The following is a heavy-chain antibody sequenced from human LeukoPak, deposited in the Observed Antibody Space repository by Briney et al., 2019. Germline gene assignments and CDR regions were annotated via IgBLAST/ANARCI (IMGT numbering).Heavy chain of an antibody. V-gene: IGHV3-48*01. CDR3: AKVPRQHDNWFDP. CDR1: GFSVTNYG. CDR2: ISSSSTII. D-gene: IGHD6-13*01. J-gene: IGHJ5*02. Sequence: PGGSLRLSCAASGFSVTNYGMHWVRQAPGKGLEWVSYISSSSTIIHYADSVKGRFTISRDDAKNSLYLQMNSLRAEDTAVYYCAKVPRQHDNWFDPWGQGTLVTVSS.